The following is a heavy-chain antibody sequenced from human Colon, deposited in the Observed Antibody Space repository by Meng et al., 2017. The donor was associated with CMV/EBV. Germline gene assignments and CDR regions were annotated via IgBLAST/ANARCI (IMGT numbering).Heavy chain of an antibody. CDR1: GFYPYDFW. Sequence: VVSEGGYIRRVVSVGLSCAVCGFYPYDFWVDWVRQAPGKGPLWVSRIHSGGTSISYADSVKSRFTISGDNAKNTVYLQMNSLRDEDTAVYYCLKLPPGYWGQGTLVTVSS. D-gene: IGHD1-1*01. CDR2: IHSGGTSI. J-gene: IGHJ4*02. V-gene: IGHV3-74*01. CDR3: LKLPPGY.